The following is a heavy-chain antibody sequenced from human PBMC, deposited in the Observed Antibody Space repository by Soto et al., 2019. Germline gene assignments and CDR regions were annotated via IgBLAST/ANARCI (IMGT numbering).Heavy chain of an antibody. Sequence: QVQLVQSGSEVKRPGSSVRVSCKAVGGTFSDYVISWVRQAPGQGLEWMGGIIAMSGTVNNAQKFQDRVTITADESTSTAYMELSSLRSEDTAIYYCAREAGYNSFDPWGQGTLVTVSS. CDR3: AREAGYNSFDP. J-gene: IGHJ5*02. V-gene: IGHV1-69*01. D-gene: IGHD6-13*01. CDR2: IIAMSGTV. CDR1: GGTFSDYV.